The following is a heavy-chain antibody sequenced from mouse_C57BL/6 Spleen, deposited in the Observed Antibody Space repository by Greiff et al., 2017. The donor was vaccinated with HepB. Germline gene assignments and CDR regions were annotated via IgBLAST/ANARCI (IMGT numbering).Heavy chain of an antibody. D-gene: IGHD2-2*01. CDR2: IYPGGGYT. V-gene: IGHV1-63*01. CDR1: GYTFTNYW. CDR3: ARRGELVTTNYYAMDD. J-gene: IGHJ4*01. Sequence: QVQLQQSGAELVRPGTSVKMSCKASGYTFTNYWIGWAKQRPGHGLEWIGDIYPGGGYTNYNEKFKGKATLTADKSSSTAYMQFSSLTSEDSAIYYCARRGELVTTNYYAMDDWGQGTSVTVSS.